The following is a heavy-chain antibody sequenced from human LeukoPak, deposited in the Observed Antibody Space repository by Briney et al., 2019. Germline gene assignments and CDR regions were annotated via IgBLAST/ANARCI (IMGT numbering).Heavy chain of an antibody. CDR3: ARVRSEYSSSSPPDY. J-gene: IGHJ4*02. CDR2: IDSSGSDT. D-gene: IGHD6-6*01. Sequence: GGSLRLSCVVSGFTFSTYWMHWVRQGPGKGPVWVSRIDSSGSDTLYADSVRGRFTVSRDNAKNTLFLQMNSLRVEDTAMYYCARVRSEYSSSSPPDYWGQGTLVTVSS. V-gene: IGHV3-74*01. CDR1: GFTFSTYW.